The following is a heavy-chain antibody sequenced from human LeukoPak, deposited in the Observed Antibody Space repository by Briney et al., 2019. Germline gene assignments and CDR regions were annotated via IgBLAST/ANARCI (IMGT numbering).Heavy chain of an antibody. CDR2: VTGSGGGT. V-gene: IGHV3-23*01. Sequence: LGGSLRFFCAASDFIFSNYAMMWFRRAPGKGLEWFSRVTGSGGGTFYADSVKGRFTISRDNSQNTLYLQMNSLGAEDTAVYYCAKGAASALVDWFDPWGQGTLVTVSS. CDR3: AKGAASALVDWFDP. J-gene: IGHJ5*02. D-gene: IGHD6-25*01. CDR1: DFIFSNYA.